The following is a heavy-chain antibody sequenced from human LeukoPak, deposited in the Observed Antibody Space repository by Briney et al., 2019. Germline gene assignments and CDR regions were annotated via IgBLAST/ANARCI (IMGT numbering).Heavy chain of an antibody. J-gene: IGHJ5*02. Sequence: ASVKVSCKASGYTFTGYYMHWVRQAPGQGLGWMGWINPNSGGTNYAQKFQGRVTMTRDTSISTAYMELSRLRSDDTAVYYCARSRRTTGYSTSFDPWGQGTLVTVSS. CDR3: ARSRRTTGYSTSFDP. CDR2: INPNSGGT. CDR1: GYTFTGYY. V-gene: IGHV1-2*02. D-gene: IGHD6-13*01.